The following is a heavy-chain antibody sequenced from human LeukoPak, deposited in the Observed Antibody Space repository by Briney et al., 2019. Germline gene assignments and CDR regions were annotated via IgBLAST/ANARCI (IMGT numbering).Heavy chain of an antibody. J-gene: IGHJ5*02. V-gene: IGHV4-39*01. CDR1: GGSISSSSYY. Sequence: SETLSLTCTVSGGSISSSSYYWGWIRQPPGKGLEWVGSIYYSGSTYYNPFLKSRVTISVDTSKNQFSLKLSSVTAADAAVYYCARHRIHWFDPWGQGTLVTVSS. D-gene: IGHD5-18*01. CDR2: IYYSGST. CDR3: ARHRIHWFDP.